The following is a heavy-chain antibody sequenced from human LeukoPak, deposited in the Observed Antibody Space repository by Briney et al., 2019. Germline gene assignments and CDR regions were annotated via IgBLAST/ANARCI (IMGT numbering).Heavy chain of an antibody. Sequence: PGGSLRLSCAASGFTFSSYTMNWVRQAPGKGLEWVSSISSSSSYIYYADSVKGRFTISRDNAKNSLYLQMNSLRAEDTAVYYCARADWDTAMIDYWGQGTLVTVSS. J-gene: IGHJ4*02. CDR3: ARADWDTAMIDY. CDR1: GFTFSSYT. D-gene: IGHD5-18*01. CDR2: ISSSSSYI. V-gene: IGHV3-21*01.